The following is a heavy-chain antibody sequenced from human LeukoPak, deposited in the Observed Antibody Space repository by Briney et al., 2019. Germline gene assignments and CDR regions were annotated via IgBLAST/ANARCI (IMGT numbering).Heavy chain of an antibody. V-gene: IGHV3-23*01. CDR2: TSGSGGST. CDR1: GFTLTNAW. J-gene: IGHJ6*03. D-gene: IGHD2-2*01. CDR3: GGSAAHYYYMDV. Sequence: GGSLRLSCAASGFTLTNAWMSWVRQAPGKGLEWVSATSGSGGSTYYADSVKGRFTISRDNSKNTLYLQMNSLRAEDTAVYYCGGSAAHYYYMDVWGKGTTVTVSS.